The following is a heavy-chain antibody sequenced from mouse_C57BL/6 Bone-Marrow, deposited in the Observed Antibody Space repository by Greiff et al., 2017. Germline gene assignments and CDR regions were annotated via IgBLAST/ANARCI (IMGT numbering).Heavy chain of an antibody. V-gene: IGHV1-81*01. CDR2: IYPRRGNT. D-gene: IGHD1-1*02. J-gene: IGHJ2*01. CDR3: ARWWGYFFDY. Sequence: QVQLQQSGAELARPGASVKLSCTASGYTFTSYGISWVKQRTGQGLEWIGEIYPRRGNTYYNEKFKGKATLTADKSSSTAYMELRSLTSEDSAVYFCARWWGYFFDYWGQGTTLTVSS. CDR1: GYTFTSYG.